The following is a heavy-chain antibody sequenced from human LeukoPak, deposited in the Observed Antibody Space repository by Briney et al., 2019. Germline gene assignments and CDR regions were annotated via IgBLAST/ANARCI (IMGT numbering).Heavy chain of an antibody. Sequence: GGSLRLSCAASGFTVSSNYVSWVRQAPGKGLEWVSSISSSSSYIYYADSVKGRFTISRDNAKNSLYLQMNSLRAEDTAVYYCARGRSGSYYSGFDYWGQGTLVTVST. CDR2: ISSSSSYI. J-gene: IGHJ4*02. CDR1: GFTVSSNY. CDR3: ARGRSGSYYSGFDY. D-gene: IGHD1-26*01. V-gene: IGHV3-21*01.